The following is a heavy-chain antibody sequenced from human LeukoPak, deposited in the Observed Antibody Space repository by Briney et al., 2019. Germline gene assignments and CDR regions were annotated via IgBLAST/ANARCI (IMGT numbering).Heavy chain of an antibody. CDR1: GFTFSSYG. CDR3: AKQSTSKGNYYFYYMDV. V-gene: IGHV3-30*02. J-gene: IGHJ6*03. CDR2: IRSDNSDT. D-gene: IGHD3-10*01. Sequence: GGSLRLSCAPSGFTFSSYGMNWVRQAPGKGLEWLASIRSDNSDTYYADSVKGRFTISRDNSKNTLYLQMNNLRVEDTAVYYCAKQSTSKGNYYFYYMDVWGKGTTVTVSS.